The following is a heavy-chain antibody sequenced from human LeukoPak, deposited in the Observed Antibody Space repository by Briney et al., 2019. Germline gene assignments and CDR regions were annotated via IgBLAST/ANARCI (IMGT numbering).Heavy chain of an antibody. V-gene: IGHV1-2*02. CDR1: GYTFTGYY. Sequence: ASVKVSCKASGYTFTGYYMHWVRQAPGQGLEWMGWIKPNNGGTNYAQKFQGRVTMTRDTSISTAYMELSRLRSDDTAVYYCARVRCSSGGSCYSDFDYWGQGTLVTVSS. D-gene: IGHD2-15*01. CDR3: ARVRCSSGGSCYSDFDY. CDR2: IKPNNGGT. J-gene: IGHJ4*02.